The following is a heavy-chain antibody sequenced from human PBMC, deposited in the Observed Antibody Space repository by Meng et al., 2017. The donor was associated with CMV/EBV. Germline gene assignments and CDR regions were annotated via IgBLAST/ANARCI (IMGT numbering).Heavy chain of an antibody. D-gene: IGHD2-15*01. Sequence: VPLPQWGAGLLKPSETLSLTCAVYGGSFSGYYWSWIRQPPGKGLEWIGEINHSGSTNYNPSLKSRVTISVDTSKNQFSLKLSSVTAVDTAVYYCASSLTYPDYWGQGTLVTVSS. CDR2: INHSGST. J-gene: IGHJ4*02. V-gene: IGHV4-34*01. CDR3: ASSLTYPDY. CDR1: GGSFSGYY.